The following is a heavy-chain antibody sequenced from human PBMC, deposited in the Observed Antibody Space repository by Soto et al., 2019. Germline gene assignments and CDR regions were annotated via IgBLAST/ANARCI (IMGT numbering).Heavy chain of an antibody. V-gene: IGHV3-30-3*01. CDR3: ARATTVTLAVGY. J-gene: IGHJ4*02. Sequence: QVQLVESGGGVVQPGRSLRLSCAASGFTFSSYAMHWVRQAPGKGLEWVAVISYDGSNKYYADSVKGRFTISRDNSKNTLYLQMNSLRAEDTAVYYCARATTVTLAVGYWGQGTLVTVS. CDR2: ISYDGSNK. D-gene: IGHD4-17*01. CDR1: GFTFSSYA.